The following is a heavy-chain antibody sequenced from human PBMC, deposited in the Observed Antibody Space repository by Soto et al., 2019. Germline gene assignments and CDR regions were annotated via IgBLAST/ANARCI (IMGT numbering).Heavy chain of an antibody. Sequence: SETLSLTCTVSGGSISSYYWSWIRQPPGKGLEWIGYIYYSGSTNYNPSLKSRVTISVDTSKNQFSLKLSSVTAADTVVYYCARSPRKNWFDPWGQGTLVTVSS. CDR1: GGSISSYY. J-gene: IGHJ5*02. CDR2: IYYSGST. V-gene: IGHV4-59*01. CDR3: ARSPRKNWFDP.